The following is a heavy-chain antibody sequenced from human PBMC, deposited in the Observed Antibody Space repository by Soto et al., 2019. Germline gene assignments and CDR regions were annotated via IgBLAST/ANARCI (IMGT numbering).Heavy chain of an antibody. D-gene: IGHD5-12*01. Sequence: ESLKISCIYYGSTFTNHWIGWVRQMPGKGLECMGIIYPGNSDTSYSPSFQGQVTFSIDKSANTAYLQWSSLKASDTAMYYCARAYNVYDGAFDIWGQGTMVTVSS. V-gene: IGHV5-51*01. CDR1: GSTFTNHW. CDR2: IYPGNSDT. CDR3: ARAYNVYDGAFDI. J-gene: IGHJ3*02.